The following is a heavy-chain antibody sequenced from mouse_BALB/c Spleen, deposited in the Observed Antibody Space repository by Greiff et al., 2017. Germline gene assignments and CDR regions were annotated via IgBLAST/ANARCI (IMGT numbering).Heavy chain of an antibody. CDR3: ARRSMVTGFDY. Sequence: EVQLVESGGDLVKPGGSLKLSCAASGFTFSSYGMSWVRQTPDKGLEWVATISSGGSYTYYPDSVKGRFTISRDNAKNTLYLQMSSLKSEDTAMYYCARRSMVTGFDYWGQGTTLTVSS. V-gene: IGHV5-6*01. CDR1: GFTFSSYG. J-gene: IGHJ2*01. D-gene: IGHD2-10*02. CDR2: ISSGGSYT.